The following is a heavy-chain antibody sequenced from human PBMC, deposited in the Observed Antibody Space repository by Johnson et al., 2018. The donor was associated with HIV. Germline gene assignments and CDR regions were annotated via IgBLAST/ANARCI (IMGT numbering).Heavy chain of an antibody. CDR3: AREVNAFDI. CDR1: RFTFSSYW. Sequence: VRLVESGGDLVQPGGSLRLSCAASRFTFSSYWMHWVRQVPGKGLVWVSGINSDGSDTRYADSVKGRFTISRDNAKTTLYLQMNSLRAEDTAVYYCAREVNAFDIWGQGTVVTVSS. J-gene: IGHJ3*02. CDR2: INSDGSDT. D-gene: IGHD3-22*01. V-gene: IGHV3-74*01.